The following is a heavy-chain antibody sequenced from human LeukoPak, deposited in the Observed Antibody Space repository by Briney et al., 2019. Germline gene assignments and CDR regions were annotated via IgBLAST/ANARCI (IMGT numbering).Heavy chain of an antibody. D-gene: IGHD6-19*01. Sequence: ASVKVPCKASGYTFTDYYMYWVRQAPGQGLEWMGWINPKSGGTNYAQKFQGRVTMTRDTSISTAYMELSRLRSDDTAVYYCARAIAVNYGMDVWGQGTTVIVSS. CDR3: ARAIAVNYGMDV. V-gene: IGHV1-2*02. CDR1: GYTFTDYY. J-gene: IGHJ6*02. CDR2: INPKSGGT.